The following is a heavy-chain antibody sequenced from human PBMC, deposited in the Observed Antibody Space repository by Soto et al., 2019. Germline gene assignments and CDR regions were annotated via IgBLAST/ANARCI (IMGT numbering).Heavy chain of an antibody. V-gene: IGHV4-4*02. CDR3: ARAEGSSSLWYFDL. Sequence: PSETLSLTCAVSGGSISSSNWWSWVRQPPGKGLEWIGEIYHSGSTNYNPSLKSRVTISVDKSKNQFSLKLSSVTAADTAVYYCARAEGSSSLWYFDLWGRGTLVTVPQ. D-gene: IGHD6-13*01. J-gene: IGHJ2*01. CDR1: GGSISSSNW. CDR2: IYHSGST.